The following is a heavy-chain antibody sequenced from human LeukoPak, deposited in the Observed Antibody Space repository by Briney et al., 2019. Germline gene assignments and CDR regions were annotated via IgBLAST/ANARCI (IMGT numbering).Heavy chain of an antibody. Sequence: GGSLRPSCAASGFTFSSYGIHWVRQAPGKGLEWVAFIRYDGSNKYYADSVKGRFTISRDSSKNTLYLQMNSLRPEDTAVYYCATQRITMIVVVTYFDYWGQGTLVTLSS. CDR2: IRYDGSNK. J-gene: IGHJ4*02. D-gene: IGHD3-22*01. CDR1: GFTFSSYG. V-gene: IGHV3-30*02. CDR3: ATQRITMIVVVTYFDY.